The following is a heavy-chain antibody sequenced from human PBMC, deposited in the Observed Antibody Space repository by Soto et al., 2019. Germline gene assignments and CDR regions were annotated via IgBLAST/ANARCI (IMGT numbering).Heavy chain of an antibody. CDR3: ARLGSSSTFHYYYYYGMDV. CDR1: GYSFTSYW. Sequence: GESLKISCKGSGYSFTSYWISWVRQMPGKGLEWMGRIDPSDSYTNYSPSFQGHVTISADKSISTAYLQWSSLKASDTAMCYCARLGSSSTFHYYYYYGMDVWGQGTTVTVSS. J-gene: IGHJ6*02. CDR2: IDPSDSYT. D-gene: IGHD6-6*01. V-gene: IGHV5-10-1*01.